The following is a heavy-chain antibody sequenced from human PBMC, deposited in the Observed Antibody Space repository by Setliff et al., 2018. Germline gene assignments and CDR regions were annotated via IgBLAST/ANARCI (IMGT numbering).Heavy chain of an antibody. Sequence: GASVKVSCKASGYSFTSHYMHWVRQAPGQGLEWMGIINTGGGSSSSTQKFEGRVTMTRDTSTSTVYLEMSSLRSDDTAVYYCARAGMAASNRKGVFEFWGQGTLVTSPQ. J-gene: IGHJ4*02. D-gene: IGHD3-10*01. CDR1: GYSFTSHY. CDR3: ARAGMAASNRKGVFEF. CDR2: INTGGGSS. V-gene: IGHV1-46*01.